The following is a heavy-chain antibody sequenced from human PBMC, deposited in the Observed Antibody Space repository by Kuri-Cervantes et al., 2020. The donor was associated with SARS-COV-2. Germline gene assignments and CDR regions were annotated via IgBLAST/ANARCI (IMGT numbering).Heavy chain of an antibody. CDR3: ASFGGIPF. CDR1: GGSINSYY. J-gene: IGHJ3*01. Sequence: SETLSLTCSVSGGSINSYYWSWIRQAPGKGLEWLGHVYYDGTTNYNPSPKRRATISLATSKTQFFLQLDSVTAADTAVYYWASFGGIPFWGQGTMVTVSS. V-gene: IGHV4-59*01. D-gene: IGHD4-23*01. CDR2: VYYDGTT.